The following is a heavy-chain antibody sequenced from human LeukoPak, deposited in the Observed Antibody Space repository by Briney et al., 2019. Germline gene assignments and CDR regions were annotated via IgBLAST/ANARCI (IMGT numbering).Heavy chain of an antibody. J-gene: IGHJ4*02. CDR2: IWYDGSNK. CDR3: AKDRCGSYTQGLDY. D-gene: IGHD1-26*01. Sequence: PGGSLRLSCAASGFTFSSYGMHWVRQAPGKGLEWVAFIWYDGSNKYYADSVKGRFTISRDNSKNTLYLQMNSLRAEDTAVYYGAKDRCGSYTQGLDYWRRASLV. CDR1: GFTFSSYG. V-gene: IGHV3-30*02.